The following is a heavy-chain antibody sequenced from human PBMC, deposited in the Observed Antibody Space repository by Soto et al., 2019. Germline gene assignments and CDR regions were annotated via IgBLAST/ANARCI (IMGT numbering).Heavy chain of an antibody. CDR1: GFTFSSYA. CDR3: ARSQTILLSWFDP. Sequence: QVQLVESGGGVVQPGRSLRLSCAASGFTFSSYAMHWVRQAPGKGLEWVAVISYDGSNKYYADSVKGRFTISRDNSKNTLYLQMNSLRAEDTAVYYCARSQTILLSWFDPWGQGTLVTVSS. V-gene: IGHV3-30-3*01. D-gene: IGHD1-26*01. J-gene: IGHJ5*02. CDR2: ISYDGSNK.